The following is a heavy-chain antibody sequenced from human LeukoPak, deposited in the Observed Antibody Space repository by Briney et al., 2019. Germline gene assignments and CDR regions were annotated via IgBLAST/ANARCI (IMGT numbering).Heavy chain of an antibody. CDR2: INPNSGGT. Sequence: GASVKVSCKASRYTFTGYYMHWVRQAPGQGLEWMGWINPNSGGTNYAQKFQGRVTMTRDTSISTAYMELSRLRSDDTAVYYCARTVPYYDSSGYRDYWGQGTLVTVSS. V-gene: IGHV1-2*02. D-gene: IGHD3-22*01. CDR3: ARTVPYYDSSGYRDY. CDR1: RYTFTGYY. J-gene: IGHJ4*02.